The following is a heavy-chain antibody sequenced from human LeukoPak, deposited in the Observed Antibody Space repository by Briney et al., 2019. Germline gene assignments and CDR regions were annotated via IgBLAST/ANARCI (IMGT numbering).Heavy chain of an antibody. V-gene: IGHV3-21*01. D-gene: IGHD4-23*01. J-gene: IGHJ4*02. CDR2: ISSSSSYI. CDR3: ARDPPNYGGNGY. Sequence: GGSLRLSCAASGFTFSSYAMHWVRQAPGKGLEWVSSISSSSSYIYYADSVKGRFTISRDNAKNSLYLQMNSLRAEDTAVYYCARDPPNYGGNGYWGQGTLVTVSS. CDR1: GFTFSSYA.